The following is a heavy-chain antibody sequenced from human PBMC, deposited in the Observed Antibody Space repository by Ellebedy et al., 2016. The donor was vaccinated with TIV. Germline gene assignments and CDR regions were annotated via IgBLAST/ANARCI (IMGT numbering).Heavy chain of an antibody. J-gene: IGHJ4*02. CDR3: ARDGACGGDCYGDNY. V-gene: IGHV1-2*02. D-gene: IGHD2-21*02. CDR1: GYTFTSYY. CDR2: INPKNGGT. Sequence: AASVKVSCKASGYTFTSYYVHWARQAPGQGLEWMGWINPKNGGTNYAQKFQGRVTMTRDTSISTAYMELSWLRSDDTAVYYCARDGACGGDCYGDNYWGQGSLVTVSS.